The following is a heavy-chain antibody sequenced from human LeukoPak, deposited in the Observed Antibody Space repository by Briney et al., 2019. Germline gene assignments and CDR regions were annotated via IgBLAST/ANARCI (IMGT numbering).Heavy chain of an antibody. CDR1: GGSIRRDGDL. CDR3: ARHADCIGDCYRN. V-gene: IGHV4-39*01. J-gene: IGHJ4*02. CDR2: ISHGGGT. Sequence: KPSETLSLICTVSGGSIRRDGDLWGWIRQPPGKGLEWIGTISHGGGTYYSPSLQSRVTLSVDTTKNQFSLKLSSVTAADTAVYYCARHADCIGDCYRNWGQGTLVTVYS. D-gene: IGHD2-21*02.